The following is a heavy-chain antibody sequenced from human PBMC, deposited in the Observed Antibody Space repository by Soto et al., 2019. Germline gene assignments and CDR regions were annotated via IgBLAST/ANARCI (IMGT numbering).Heavy chain of an antibody. J-gene: IGHJ6*02. Sequence: ASVKVSCKASGYTFTSYAMHWVRQAPGQRLEWMGWINAGNGNTKYSQKFQGRVTITRDTSASTAYMELSSLRSEDTAVYYCARWPAFFLIYLGGYYCSMDVWCQG. V-gene: IGHV1-3*01. D-gene: IGHD3-3*01. CDR3: ARWPAFFLIYLGGYYCSMDV. CDR2: INAGNGNT. CDR1: GYTFTSYA.